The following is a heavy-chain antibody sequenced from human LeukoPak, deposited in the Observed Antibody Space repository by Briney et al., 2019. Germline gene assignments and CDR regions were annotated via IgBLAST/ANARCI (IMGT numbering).Heavy chain of an antibody. J-gene: IGHJ4*02. CDR2: FDPEDGET. CDR1: GYTLTELS. V-gene: IGHV1-24*01. Sequence: GASVKVSCKVSGYTLTELSMHWVRQAPGKGLEWMGGFDPEDGETIYAQKFQGRVTMTTDTSTSTAYMELRSLRSDDTAVYYCARDGRYYYGSGSYYNAQIRSTPTYFDYWGQGTLVTVSS. CDR3: ARDGRYYYGSGSYYNAQIRSTPTYFDY. D-gene: IGHD3-10*01.